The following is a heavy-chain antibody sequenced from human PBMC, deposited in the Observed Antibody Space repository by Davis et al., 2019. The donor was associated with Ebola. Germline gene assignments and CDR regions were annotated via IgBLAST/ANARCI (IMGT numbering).Heavy chain of an antibody. V-gene: IGHV3-48*03. Sequence: GESLKISCAASGFTFSSYEINWVRQAPGKGLEWISYISTSGSTIYYADSVKGRFTLSRDNAKNSVSLQMNRLRAEDTAVYYCGGYYWGQGTLVTVSS. CDR1: GFTFSSYE. CDR2: ISTSGSTI. CDR3: GGYY. J-gene: IGHJ4*02.